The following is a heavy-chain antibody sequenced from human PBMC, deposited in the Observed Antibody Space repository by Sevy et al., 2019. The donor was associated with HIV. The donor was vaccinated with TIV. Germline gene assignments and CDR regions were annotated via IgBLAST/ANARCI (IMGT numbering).Heavy chain of an antibody. CDR3: ARSAAAAKNWFDP. Sequence: GGSLRLSCVGSGFTFREYSMNWVRQAPGKGLEWVSYISGSSTTKEHADSVKGQFSISRDNADNSVFLQMNRLRVEDTAVYYCARSAAAAKNWFDPWGQGTLVTVSS. J-gene: IGHJ5*02. CDR1: GFTFREYS. D-gene: IGHD6-25*01. CDR2: ISGSSTTK. V-gene: IGHV3-48*01.